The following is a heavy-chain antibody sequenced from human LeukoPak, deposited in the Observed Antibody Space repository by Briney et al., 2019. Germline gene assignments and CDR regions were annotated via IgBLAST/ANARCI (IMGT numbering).Heavy chain of an antibody. CDR2: ISGSGGST. J-gene: IGHJ4*02. D-gene: IGHD3-10*01. V-gene: IGHV3-23*01. CDR1: GFTFSSYA. CDR3: AKVTTKVRMVREPYFDY. Sequence: PGGSLRLSCAASGFTFSSYAMSWVRQAPGKGLEWVSAISGSGGSTYYADSVKGRFTISRDNSKNTLYLQMNSLRAEDTAVYYCAKVTTKVRMVREPYFDYWGQGTLVTVSS.